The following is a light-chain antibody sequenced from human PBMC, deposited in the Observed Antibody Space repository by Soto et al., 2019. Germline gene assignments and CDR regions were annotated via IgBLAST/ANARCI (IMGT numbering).Light chain of an antibody. Sequence: DIQMTHSPSSLSASVGDRVTITCRASQTIDNYLNWYQQKPGKAPKLLIYGASSLQSGVPSRFSGSGSGTDFTLNISSLETEDFATYYCQQSYSNPWTFGQGTKVEIK. J-gene: IGKJ1*01. CDR3: QQSYSNPWT. CDR2: GAS. V-gene: IGKV1-39*01. CDR1: QTIDNY.